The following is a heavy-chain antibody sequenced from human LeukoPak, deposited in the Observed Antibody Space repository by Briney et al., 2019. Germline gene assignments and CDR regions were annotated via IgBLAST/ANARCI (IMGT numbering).Heavy chain of an antibody. CDR1: GGSISSSIYY. Sequence: SETLSLTCTVSGGSISSSIYYWGWIRQPPGKGLKWIGNIYYSGSTYYNPSLKSRVTISVDTSKNQFSLKLSSVTAADTAVYYCARHPYSGYVDYWGQGALVTVSS. D-gene: IGHD5-12*01. V-gene: IGHV4-39*01. J-gene: IGHJ4*02. CDR2: IYYSGST. CDR3: ARHPYSGYVDY.